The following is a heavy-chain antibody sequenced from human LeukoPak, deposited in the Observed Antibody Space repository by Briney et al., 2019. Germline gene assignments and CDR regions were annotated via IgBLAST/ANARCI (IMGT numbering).Heavy chain of an antibody. CDR1: GGTFSSYA. J-gene: IGHJ4*02. D-gene: IGHD4-17*01. V-gene: IGHV1-69*04. Sequence: RASVKVSCKASGGTFSSYAISWVRQAPGQGLEWMGRIIPILGIANYAQKFQGRVTITADKSTSTAYMELSSLRSEDTAVYYCARGSTVTTFDYWGQGTLVTVSS. CDR3: ARGSTVTTFDY. CDR2: IIPILGIA.